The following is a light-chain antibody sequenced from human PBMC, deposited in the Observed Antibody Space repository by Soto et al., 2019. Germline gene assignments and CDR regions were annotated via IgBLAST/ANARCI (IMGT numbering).Light chain of an antibody. CDR1: QSVSSSY. V-gene: IGKV3-20*01. CDR3: QQYGNSPA. CDR2: GAS. Sequence: EIVLTQSPGTLSLSPGERATLSCRASQSVSSSYLAWYQQKPGQAPRLLIYGASSRATGIPDRFSGSGSGTDFSLTISRLEPEDFAVYYCQQYGNSPAFGGGAK. J-gene: IGKJ4*01.